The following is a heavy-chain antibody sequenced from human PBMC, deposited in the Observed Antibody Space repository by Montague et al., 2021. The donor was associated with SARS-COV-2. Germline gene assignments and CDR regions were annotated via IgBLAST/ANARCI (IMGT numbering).Heavy chain of an antibody. Sequence: SLRLSCAASGFRFGNYWMSWVRQAPGKGLEWVANINQDGSEKYYVGSVRGRFTISRDNARNSLFLQMDSLRADDTAVYYCAKGGPLKWNKPDYWGQGTLVAVSS. CDR2: INQDGSEK. V-gene: IGHV3-7*01. CDR3: AKGGPLKWNKPDY. J-gene: IGHJ4*02. CDR1: GFRFGNYW. D-gene: IGHD1/OR15-1a*01.